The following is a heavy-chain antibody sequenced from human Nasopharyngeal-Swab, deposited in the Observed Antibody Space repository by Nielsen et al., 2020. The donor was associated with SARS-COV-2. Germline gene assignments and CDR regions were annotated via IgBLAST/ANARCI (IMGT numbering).Heavy chain of an antibody. CDR3: ARGGVVPWFDY. CDR1: GGSISSGGYS. J-gene: IGHJ4*02. D-gene: IGHD3-3*01. Sequence: LRLSCAVSGGSISSGGYSWSWIRQPPGKGLEWIGYIYHSGSTYYNPSLKSRVTISVDRSKNQFSLKLSSVTAADTAVYYCARGGVVPWFDYWGQGTLVTASS. CDR2: IYHSGST. V-gene: IGHV4-30-2*01.